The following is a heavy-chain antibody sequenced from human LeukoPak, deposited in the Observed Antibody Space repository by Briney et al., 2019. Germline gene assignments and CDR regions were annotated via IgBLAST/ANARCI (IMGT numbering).Heavy chain of an antibody. Sequence: GGSLRLSCVASGFIFRSYGMHWVRQAPGKGLEWVAVIWYDGSNKNYADSVKGRFTISRDNSKNTLYLQMNSLRAEDTAVYYCARGLNMVATLSFGMDVWGQGTTVTVSS. CDR1: GFIFRSYG. D-gene: IGHD5-12*01. V-gene: IGHV3-33*01. J-gene: IGHJ6*02. CDR2: IWYDGSNK. CDR3: ARGLNMVATLSFGMDV.